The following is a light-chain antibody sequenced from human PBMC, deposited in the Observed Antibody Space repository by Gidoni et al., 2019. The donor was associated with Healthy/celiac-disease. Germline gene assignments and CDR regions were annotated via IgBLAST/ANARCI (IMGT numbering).Light chain of an antibody. CDR1: SGHSSYA. V-gene: IGLV4-69*01. Sequence: QLVLTQSPSASASLGASVKLTCTLSSGHSSYAIACHQQQPEKGPRYLMKLNSDGSHSKGDGIPDRFSGSSSGAERYLTISSLQSEDEADYYCQTWGTGISVVFGGGTKLTFL. CDR2: LNSDGSH. J-gene: IGLJ2*01. CDR3: QTWGTGISVV.